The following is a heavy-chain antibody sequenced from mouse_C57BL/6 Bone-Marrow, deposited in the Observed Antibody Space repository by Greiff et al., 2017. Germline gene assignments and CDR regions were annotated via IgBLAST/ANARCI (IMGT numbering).Heavy chain of an antibody. CDR3: ARSGVIWYAY. J-gene: IGHJ3*01. V-gene: IGHV1-69*01. CDR1: GYTFTSYW. Sequence: QVQLQQPGAELVMPGASVKLSCKASGYTFTSYWMHWVKQRPGQGLEWIGEIDPSDSYTNYNQKFKGKSTLTVDKSSSTAYVQLSSLTSEDSAVYYCARSGVIWYAYWGQGTLVTVSA. D-gene: IGHD1-2*01. CDR2: IDPSDSYT.